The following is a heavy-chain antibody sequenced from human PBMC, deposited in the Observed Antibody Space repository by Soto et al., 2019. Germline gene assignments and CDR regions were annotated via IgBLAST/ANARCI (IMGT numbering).Heavy chain of an antibody. Sequence: PSETLSLTCFVSGGSVTSYHWSWIRQFPGKGLEWIAYTSYTGNTNYNPSLESRVTISVDTSENQFSLKLSSVTAADTAVYYCARLRRMTAITVSYYFDYWGQGTLVTVSS. CDR1: GGSVTSYH. D-gene: IGHD4-4*01. J-gene: IGHJ4*02. V-gene: IGHV4-59*02. CDR3: ARLRRMTAITVSYYFDY. CDR2: TSYTGNT.